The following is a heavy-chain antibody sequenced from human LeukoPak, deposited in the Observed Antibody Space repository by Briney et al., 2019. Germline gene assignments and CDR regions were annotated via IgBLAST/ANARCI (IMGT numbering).Heavy chain of an antibody. D-gene: IGHD2-2*01. CDR1: GFTFSSYA. CDR2: ISGSGGST. V-gene: IGHV3-23*01. CDR3: AKDTCSSTSCHFIYYYYMDV. J-gene: IGHJ6*03. Sequence: GGSLRLSCAASGFTFSSYAMSWVRQAPGKGVEWVSAISGSGGSTYYADSVKGRFTISRDNSKNTLYLQMNSLRAEDTAVYYCAKDTCSSTSCHFIYYYYMDVWGKGTTVTVSS.